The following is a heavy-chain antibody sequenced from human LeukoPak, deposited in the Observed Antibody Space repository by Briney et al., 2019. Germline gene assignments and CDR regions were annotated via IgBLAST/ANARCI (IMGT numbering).Heavy chain of an antibody. D-gene: IGHD3-22*01. Sequence: SETLPLTCTVSGGSISSYYWSWIRQPPGKGLEWIGYIYYSGSTNYNPSLKSRVTISVDKSKNQFSLKLSSVTAADTAVYYCAREGEVITWGQGTLVTVSS. CDR3: AREGEVIT. CDR1: GGSISSYY. CDR2: IYYSGST. V-gene: IGHV4-59*12. J-gene: IGHJ5*02.